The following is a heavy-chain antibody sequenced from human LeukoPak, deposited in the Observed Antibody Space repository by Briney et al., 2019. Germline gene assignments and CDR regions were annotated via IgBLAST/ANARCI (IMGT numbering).Heavy chain of an antibody. CDR3: AKEAGQDYGALDAFDI. V-gene: IGHV3-21*01. CDR1: GFTFSIYS. D-gene: IGHD4-17*01. Sequence: PGGSLRLSRAASGFTFSIYSMNWVRQAPGKGPEWVSSIGGSSTSIYYADSVKGRFTISRDNAKNSLYLQMNSLRAEDTAVYYCAKEAGQDYGALDAFDIWGQGTMVTVSS. J-gene: IGHJ3*02. CDR2: IGGSSTSI.